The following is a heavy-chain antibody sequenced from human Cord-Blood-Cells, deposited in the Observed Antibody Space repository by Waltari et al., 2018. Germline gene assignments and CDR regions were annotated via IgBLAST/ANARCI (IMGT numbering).Heavy chain of an antibody. CDR2: KNPNSGNT. D-gene: IGHD1-1*01. Sequence: QEQLVQSGAEVKKPGASVKVSCKASGYTFTSYDINWVRQATGPGLEWRVWKNPNSGNTGYAQKFQGRGTITRYTSITTAYTELNSVRSVDTAMYYCAGGYNHSSLYRLSYCYRMDVRGQGATVTVAS. V-gene: IGHV1-8*01. CDR1: GYTFTSYD. CDR3: AGGYNHSSLYRLSYCYRMDV. J-gene: IGHJ6*02.